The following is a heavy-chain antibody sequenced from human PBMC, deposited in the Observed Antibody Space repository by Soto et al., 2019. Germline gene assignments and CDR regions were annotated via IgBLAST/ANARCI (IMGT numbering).Heavy chain of an antibody. V-gene: IGHV4-31*03. Sequence: TLSLTCPVSDVSIRSGFYYWSWIRQPPGKGLEWIGYIYYTGSSYYNPSLKSRITMSLDTSKNQFSLELSSVTVADTAVYYCARGSQLERDAFDIWGQGTMVTVSS. J-gene: IGHJ3*02. CDR2: IYYTGSS. D-gene: IGHD1-1*01. CDR1: DVSIRSGFYY. CDR3: ARGSQLERDAFDI.